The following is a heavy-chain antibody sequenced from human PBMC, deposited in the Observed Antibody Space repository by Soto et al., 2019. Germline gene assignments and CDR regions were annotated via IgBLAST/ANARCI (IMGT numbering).Heavy chain of an antibody. J-gene: IGHJ6*02. Sequence: GASVKVSCKASGYTFTGYYMHWVRQAPGQGLEWMGWINPNSGGTNYAQKFQGWVTMTRDTSISTAYMELSRLRSDDTAVYYCARDPLHILTGYYASDYYYGMDVWGQGTTVTVSS. V-gene: IGHV1-2*04. D-gene: IGHD3-9*01. CDR2: INPNSGGT. CDR3: ARDPLHILTGYYASDYYYGMDV. CDR1: GYTFTGYY.